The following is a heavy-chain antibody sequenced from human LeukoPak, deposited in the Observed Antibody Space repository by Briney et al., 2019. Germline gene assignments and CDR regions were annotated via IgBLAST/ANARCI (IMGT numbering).Heavy chain of an antibody. CDR2: IRYDGSNK. D-gene: IGHD6-13*01. Sequence: PGGSLRLSCAASGFTFSSYGMHWVRQPPGKGLAWVAFIRYDGSNKYYADSVKGRFTISRDNSKNTLYLQMNSLRAEDTAVYYCAKPKQQLVPYGMDVWGQGTTVTVSS. CDR3: AKPKQQLVPYGMDV. V-gene: IGHV3-30*02. CDR1: GFTFSSYG. J-gene: IGHJ6*02.